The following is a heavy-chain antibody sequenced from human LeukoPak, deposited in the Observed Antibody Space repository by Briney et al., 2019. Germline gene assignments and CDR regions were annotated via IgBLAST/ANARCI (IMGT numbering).Heavy chain of an antibody. CDR1: GFNFNSFW. D-gene: IGHD2-15*01. V-gene: IGHV3-7*01. J-gene: IGHJ4*02. Sequence: GGSLRLSCAASGFNFNSFWMTWVRQAPGKGLEWVANIREDGSEQYSVDSVKGRFTISRDNAKNSLYLRMNSLRAEDTAVYFCARVTCSGGSCFTNHYFDYWGQGTLVTVSS. CDR2: IREDGSEQ. CDR3: ARVTCSGGSCFTNHYFDY.